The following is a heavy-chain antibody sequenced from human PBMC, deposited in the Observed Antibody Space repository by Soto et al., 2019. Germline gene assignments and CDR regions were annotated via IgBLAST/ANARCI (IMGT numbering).Heavy chain of an antibody. D-gene: IGHD1-26*01. J-gene: IGHJ4*02. CDR2: SRGKAYSFTT. CDR1: GFTFSDHS. V-gene: IGHV3-72*01. Sequence: GGSLRLSCVVSGFTFSDHSMDWVRNAPGQGLEWIGRSRGKAYSFTTEYAASVKGRFAILRDDLQNSLSSQMNTLESEDTALYYCARHGPMGASDYWGQGSLVTVSS. CDR3: ARHGPMGASDY.